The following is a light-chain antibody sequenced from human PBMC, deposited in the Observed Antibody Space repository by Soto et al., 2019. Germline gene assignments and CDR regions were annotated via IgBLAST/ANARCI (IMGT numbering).Light chain of an antibody. CDR2: DVR. V-gene: IGLV2-14*03. J-gene: IGLJ1*01. CDR1: SSDVGGSDH. Sequence: HCALTQPASVSGSPGQSITVSCTGTSSDVGGSDHVNWYQQHPDKTTKLMIFDVRNRPSGVSTRFPGSKAGNAASLTISRLQAEDDADDSCNSETRRRSYVFGSGTEFTVL. CDR3: NSETRRRSYV.